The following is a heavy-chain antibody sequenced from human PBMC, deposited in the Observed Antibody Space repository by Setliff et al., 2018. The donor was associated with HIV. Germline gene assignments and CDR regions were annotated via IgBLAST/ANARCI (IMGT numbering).Heavy chain of an antibody. J-gene: IGHJ3*02. CDR1: GGSITGYY. CDR2: VNRDGGA. V-gene: IGHV4-34*01. Sequence: SETLSLTCTVSGGSITGYYWSWIRQSPGKGLEWVGQVNRDGGAHYNPSLRSRVTISVDTSKNQFSLKVTSVTAADTAVYYCTRQSPVAGSGAFDIWGQGTMVTVSS. D-gene: IGHD6-19*01. CDR3: TRQSPVAGSGAFDI.